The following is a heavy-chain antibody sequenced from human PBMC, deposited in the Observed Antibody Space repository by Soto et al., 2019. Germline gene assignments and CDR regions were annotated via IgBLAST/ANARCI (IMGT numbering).Heavy chain of an antibody. D-gene: IGHD1-1*01. J-gene: IGHJ6*02. V-gene: IGHV6-1*01. CDR3: ARLQAGVEFGMDV. CDR2: TYYRSKWYN. Sequence: PSQTLSLTCALAGDSVPSNSAAGNWFRQSPSRGLEWLGRTYYRSKWYNDYAKSVKSRISIIPDTSKNQFSLQLNSMTPEDTAVYYCARLQAGVEFGMDVWCQGTTVTDFS. CDR1: GDSVPSNSAA.